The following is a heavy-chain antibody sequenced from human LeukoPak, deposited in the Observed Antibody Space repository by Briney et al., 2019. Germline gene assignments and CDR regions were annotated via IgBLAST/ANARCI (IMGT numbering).Heavy chain of an antibody. CDR1: GFTVSSNY. V-gene: IGHV3-53*01. J-gene: IGHJ3*02. D-gene: IGHD3-10*01. CDR2: IYSGGST. CDR3: ARGGSWLWFGELSSTPDAFDI. Sequence: GVSLRLSCAASGFTVSSNYMSWVRQAPGKGLEWVSVIYSGGSTYYADSVKGRFTISRDNSKNTLYLQMNSLRAEDTAVYYCARGGSWLWFGELSSTPDAFDIWGQGTMVTVSS.